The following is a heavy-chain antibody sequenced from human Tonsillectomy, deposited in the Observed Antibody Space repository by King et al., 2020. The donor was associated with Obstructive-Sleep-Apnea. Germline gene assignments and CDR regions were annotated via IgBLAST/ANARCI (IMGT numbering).Heavy chain of an antibody. Sequence: LQLQESGPGLVKPSETLSLTCTVSCGSISSSSYYWGWIRQPPGKGLEWIGSIYYSGSTYYKPSLKSRVTILVDTSKNQFSLQLSSVTAADTAVYYCARDIVVVVAARNEMGFDYWGQGTLVTVSS. D-gene: IGHD2-15*01. CDR3: ARDIVVVVAARNEMGFDY. CDR1: CGSISSSSYY. CDR2: IYYSGST. J-gene: IGHJ4*02. V-gene: IGHV4-39*07.